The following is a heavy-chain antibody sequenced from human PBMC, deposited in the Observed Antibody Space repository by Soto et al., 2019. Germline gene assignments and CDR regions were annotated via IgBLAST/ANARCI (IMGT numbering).Heavy chain of an antibody. CDR3: ARLREGGYYYYGMDV. V-gene: IGHV5-10-1*01. CDR1: GYSFTSYW. D-gene: IGHD3-16*01. CDR2: VDPSDSYT. J-gene: IGHJ6*02. Sequence: GESLKISCKGSGYSFTSYWISWVRQMPGKGLEWMGRVDPSDSYTNYSPSFQGHVTISADKSISTAYLQWSSLKASDTAMYYYARLREGGYYYYGMDVWGQGTTVTVSS.